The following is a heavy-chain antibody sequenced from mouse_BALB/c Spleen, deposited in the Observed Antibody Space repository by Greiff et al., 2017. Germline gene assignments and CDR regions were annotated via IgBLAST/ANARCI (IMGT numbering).Heavy chain of an antibody. J-gene: IGHJ2*01. Sequence: QVQLQQSGAELAKPGASVKMSCKASGYTFTSYWMHWVKQRPGQGLEWIGYINPSTGYTEYNQKFKDKATLTADKSSSTAYMQLSSLTSEDSAVYYCARYDDYDYFDYWGQGTTLTVSS. V-gene: IGHV1-7*01. D-gene: IGHD2-4*01. CDR1: GYTFTSYW. CDR3: ARYDDYDYFDY. CDR2: INPSTGYT.